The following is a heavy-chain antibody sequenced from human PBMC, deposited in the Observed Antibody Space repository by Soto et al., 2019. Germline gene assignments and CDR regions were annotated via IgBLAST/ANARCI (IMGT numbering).Heavy chain of an antibody. CDR1: GITFSGFW. Sequence: VPLVESGGGSVQPGGSLRLSCVASGITFSGFWMHWVRQVPGKGLVWVARVDSAGSGTSYADFVKGRFTISRDNAKNTLSLQMDSLRVEDTAVYYCGTVFEHWGQGIPVTVSS. CDR3: GTVFEH. V-gene: IGHV3-74*01. CDR2: VDSAGSGT. J-gene: IGHJ4*02.